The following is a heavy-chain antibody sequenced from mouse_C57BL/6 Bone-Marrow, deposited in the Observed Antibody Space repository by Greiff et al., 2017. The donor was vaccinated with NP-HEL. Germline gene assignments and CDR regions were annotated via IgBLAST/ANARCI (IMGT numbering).Heavy chain of an antibody. D-gene: IGHD1-1*01. V-gene: IGHV1-55*01. J-gene: IGHJ1*03. CDR1: GYTFTSYW. CDR2: IYPGSGST. CDR3: ARAYYYGSSPWYFDV. Sequence: QVQLKQSGAELVKPGASVKMSCKASGYTFTSYWITWVKQRPGQGLEWIGDIYPGSGSTNYNEKFKSKATLTVDTSSSTAYMQLSSLTSEDSAVYYCARAYYYGSSPWYFDVWGTGTTVTVSS.